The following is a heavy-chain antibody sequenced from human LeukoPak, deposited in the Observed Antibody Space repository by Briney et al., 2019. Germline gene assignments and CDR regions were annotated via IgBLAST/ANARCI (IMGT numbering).Heavy chain of an antibody. J-gene: IGHJ4*02. Sequence: PSETLSLTCTVSGGSISSYYWSWIRQPPGKGLEWIGYIYYSGSTNYNPSLKRRVTISVDTSKNQFSLKLSSVTAADTAVYYCARRRYFDYWGQGTLVTVSS. V-gene: IGHV4-59*08. CDR3: ARRRYFDY. CDR2: IYYSGST. CDR1: GGSISSYY. D-gene: IGHD1-14*01.